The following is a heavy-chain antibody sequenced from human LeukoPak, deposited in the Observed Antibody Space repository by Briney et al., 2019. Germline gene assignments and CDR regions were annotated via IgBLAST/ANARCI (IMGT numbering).Heavy chain of an antibody. CDR1: GFTFSNYA. J-gene: IGHJ4*02. CDR3: AKDRGYSGYGYFDY. D-gene: IGHD5-12*01. V-gene: IGHV3-23*01. CDR2: ISGSGGST. Sequence: GGSLRLSCAASGFTFSNYAMAWVRQAPEKGLQWVSGISGSGGSTYYADSVKGRFTISRDNSKNTLYLQMNSLRAEDTAVYYCAKDRGYSGYGYFDYWGQGTLVTVSS.